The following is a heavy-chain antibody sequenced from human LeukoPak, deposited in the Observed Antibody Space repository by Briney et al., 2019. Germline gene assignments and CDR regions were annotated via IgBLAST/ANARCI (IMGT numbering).Heavy chain of an antibody. D-gene: IGHD2-2*01. CDR3: ATHCSSTSCLVGVAFDI. CDR2: INPNSGGT. V-gene: IGHV1-2*02. J-gene: IGHJ3*02. CDR1: GYTFTGYY. Sequence: WASVKVSCKASGYTFTGYYMHWVRQAPGQGLEWMGWINPNSGGTNYAQKFQGRVTMTRDTSISTAYMELSSLRSEDTAVYYCATHCSSTSCLVGVAFDIWGQGTMVTVSS.